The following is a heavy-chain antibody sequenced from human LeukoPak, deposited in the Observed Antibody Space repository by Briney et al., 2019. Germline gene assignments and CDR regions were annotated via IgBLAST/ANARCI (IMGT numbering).Heavy chain of an antibody. CDR3: AKDEYDSSGYTLPGDY. D-gene: IGHD3-22*01. Sequence: GGSLRLSCAASGFTFSSYSMNWVRQAPGKGLEWVSYISSSSSTIYYADSVKGRFTISRDNAKNSLYLQMNSLRAEDTAVYYCAKDEYDSSGYTLPGDYWGQGTLVTVSS. J-gene: IGHJ4*02. CDR2: ISSSSSTI. V-gene: IGHV3-48*04. CDR1: GFTFSSYS.